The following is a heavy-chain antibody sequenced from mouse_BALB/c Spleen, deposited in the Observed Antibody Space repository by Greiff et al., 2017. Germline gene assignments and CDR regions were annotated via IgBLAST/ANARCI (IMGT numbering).Heavy chain of an antibody. D-gene: IGHD1-1*01. Sequence: QVQLQQSGPELVKPGASVKISCKASGYTFTDYYINWVKQKPGQGLEWIGWIYPGSGNTKYNEKFKGKATLTVDTSSSTAYMQLSSLTSEDTAVYFCAREGLITTTHYYAMDYWGQGTSVTVSS. J-gene: IGHJ4*01. CDR3: AREGLITTTHYYAMDY. CDR2: IYPGSGNT. CDR1: GYTFTDYY. V-gene: IGHV1-84*02.